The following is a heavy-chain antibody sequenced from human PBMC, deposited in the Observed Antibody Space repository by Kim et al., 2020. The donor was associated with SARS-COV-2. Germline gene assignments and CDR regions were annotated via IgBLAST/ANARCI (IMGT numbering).Heavy chain of an antibody. J-gene: IGHJ4*02. CDR3: ASKDILTGFYC. D-gene: IGHD3-9*01. V-gene: IGHV3-74*01. Sequence: TSYAESGKGRLTISRDNAKNTRYLQMNSLRAEDTAVYYCASKDILTGFYCWGQGTLVTVSS. CDR2: T.